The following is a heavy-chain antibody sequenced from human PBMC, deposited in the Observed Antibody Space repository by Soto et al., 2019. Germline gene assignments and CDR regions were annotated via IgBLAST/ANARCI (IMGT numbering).Heavy chain of an antibody. Sequence: GGSLRLSCAASGFTVSSNYMSWVRQAPGKGLEWVSIIYGGGDTYYADSVKGRFAISRGNSENTLYLQMNSLRAEDTAVYYCARDNLGYGSGWYFDLWGRGTPVTVSS. D-gene: IGHD6-19*01. CDR1: GFTVSSNY. J-gene: IGHJ2*01. CDR3: ARDNLGYGSGWYFDL. CDR2: IYGGGDT. V-gene: IGHV3-66*01.